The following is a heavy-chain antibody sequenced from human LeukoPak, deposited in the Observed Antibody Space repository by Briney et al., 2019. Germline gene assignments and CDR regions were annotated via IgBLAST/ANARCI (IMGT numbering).Heavy chain of an antibody. CDR3: AAGRDGMATILVEN. CDR1: GGSISSYY. J-gene: IGHJ4*02. D-gene: IGHD5-24*01. Sequence: PSETLSLTCSVSGGSISSYYWSWIRQPPGKGLEWIGYSSYRGRTNYNPSLKARVTVSGDTSKTQFSLTLTSVRSADTPVFYCAAGRDGMATILVENWGEGTLGTVSS. CDR2: SSYRGRT. V-gene: IGHV4-59*08.